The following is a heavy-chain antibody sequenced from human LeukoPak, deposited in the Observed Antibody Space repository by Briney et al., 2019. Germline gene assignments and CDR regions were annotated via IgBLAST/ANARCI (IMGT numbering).Heavy chain of an antibody. V-gene: IGHV1-69*13. Sequence: ASVTVSCTASGGTFSSYAISWVRQAPGQGLEWMGGIIPIFGTANYAQKFQGRVTITADESTSTAYMELSSLRSEDTAVYYCARGALAGLYNWFDPWGQGTLVTVSS. CDR2: IIPIFGTA. CDR3: ARGALAGLYNWFDP. CDR1: GGTFSSYA. J-gene: IGHJ5*02. D-gene: IGHD6-19*01.